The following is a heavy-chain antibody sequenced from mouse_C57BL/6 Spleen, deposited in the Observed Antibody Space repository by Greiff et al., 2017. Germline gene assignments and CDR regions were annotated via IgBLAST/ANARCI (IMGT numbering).Heavy chain of an antibody. CDR2: ISYDGSN. V-gene: IGHV3-6*01. CDR3: ARNYYGSMFAY. D-gene: IGHD1-1*01. CDR1: GYSITSGYY. Sequence: EVHLVESGPGLVKPSQSLSLTCSVTGYSITSGYYWNWIRQFPGNKLEWMGYISYDGSNNYNPSLKNRISITRDTSKNQFFLKLNSVTTEDTATYYCARNYYGSMFAYWGQGTLVTVSA. J-gene: IGHJ3*01.